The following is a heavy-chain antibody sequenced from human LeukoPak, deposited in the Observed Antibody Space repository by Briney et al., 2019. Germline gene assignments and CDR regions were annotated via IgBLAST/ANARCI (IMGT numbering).Heavy chain of an antibody. V-gene: IGHV3-21*04. CDR1: GFTFSSYS. Sequence: GGSLRLSCAASGFTFSSYSMNWVRQAPGKGLEWVSSITSSSHDMYYADSVKGRFTISRDNAKNSLYLQMNSLRAEDTAVYYCAKVTIVVVPADNDAFDIWGQGTMVTVSS. CDR2: ITSSSHDM. CDR3: AKVTIVVVPADNDAFDI. J-gene: IGHJ3*02. D-gene: IGHD2-2*01.